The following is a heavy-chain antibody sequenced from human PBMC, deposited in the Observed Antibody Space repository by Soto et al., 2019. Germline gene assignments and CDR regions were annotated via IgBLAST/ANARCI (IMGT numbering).Heavy chain of an antibody. D-gene: IGHD3-3*01. V-gene: IGHV3-33*01. J-gene: IGHJ6*02. CDR1: GFTFSSFG. CDR3: ARDASYYSLWSGYYPSRNGMDV. CDR2: IWYDGSKK. Sequence: QVQVVESGGGVVQPGRSLRHSCAASGFTFSSFGMHWVRQAPGKGLEWVSLIWYDGSKKSYGDSVKGRFTISRDNSRNTVYLQMNSPRADDTAVYYCARDASYYSLWSGYYPSRNGMDVWGQGTTVTVSS.